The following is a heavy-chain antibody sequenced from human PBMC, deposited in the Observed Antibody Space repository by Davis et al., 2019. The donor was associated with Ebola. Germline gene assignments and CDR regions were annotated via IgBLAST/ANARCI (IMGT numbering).Heavy chain of an antibody. J-gene: IGHJ6*02. V-gene: IGHV4-39*01. Sequence: SETLSLTCTVSGGSISSSRYYWVWIRQPPGKGLEWIGSIYYSGSTYYNPSLKSRVTISVDTSKNQFSLKLSSVTAADTAVYYCARAEYYGMDVWGQGTTVTVSS. CDR3: ARAEYYGMDV. CDR1: GGSISSSRYY. CDR2: IYYSGST.